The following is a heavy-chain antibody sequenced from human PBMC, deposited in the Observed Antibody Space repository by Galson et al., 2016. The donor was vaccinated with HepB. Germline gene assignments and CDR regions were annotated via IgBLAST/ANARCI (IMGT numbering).Heavy chain of an antibody. CDR2: ISYHGRNE. CDR3: ARDVTAYCGAYCPAPFDS. J-gene: IGHJ4*02. V-gene: IGHV3-30*03. D-gene: IGHD2-21*01. Sequence: SLRLSCAASTFTFGDYGIHWVRQAPGEGLEWVAFISYHGRNEYYADSVKGRFTLSRDNYRNTLYLQMNSLRAADTAVYYCARDVTAYCGAYCPAPFDSWGQGTLVTVSS. CDR1: TFTFGDYG.